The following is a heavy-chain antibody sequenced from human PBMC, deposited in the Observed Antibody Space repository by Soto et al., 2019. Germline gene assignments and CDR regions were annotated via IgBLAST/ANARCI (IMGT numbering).Heavy chain of an antibody. D-gene: IGHD3-22*01. CDR1: GYSFTSYW. Sequence: PGESLKISCKGSGYSFTSYWIGWVRQMPGKGLEWMVIIYPGDSDTRYSPSFQGQVTISADKSISTAYLQWSSLKASDTAMYYCARHGGSSGYYYYGMDVWGQGTTVTVSS. CDR2: IYPGDSDT. J-gene: IGHJ6*02. V-gene: IGHV5-51*01. CDR3: ARHGGSSGYYYYGMDV.